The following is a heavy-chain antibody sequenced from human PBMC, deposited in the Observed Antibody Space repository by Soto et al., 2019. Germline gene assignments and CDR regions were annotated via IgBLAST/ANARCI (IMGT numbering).Heavy chain of an antibody. D-gene: IGHD6-6*01. Sequence: ASETLSLTCTVSGGSVSSGSYYWSWIRQPPGKGLEWIGYIYYSGSTNYNPSLKSRVTISVDTSKNQFSLKLSSVTAADTAVYYCARDRLVYYFDYWGQGTLVTV. CDR3: ARDRLVYYFDY. CDR1: GGSVSSGSYY. J-gene: IGHJ4*02. V-gene: IGHV4-61*01. CDR2: IYYSGST.